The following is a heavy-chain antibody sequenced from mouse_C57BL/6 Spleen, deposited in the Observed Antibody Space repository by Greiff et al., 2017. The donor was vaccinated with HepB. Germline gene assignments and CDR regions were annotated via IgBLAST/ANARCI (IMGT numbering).Heavy chain of an antibody. Sequence: VQLQQPGAELVKPGASVKLSCKASGYTFTSYWMHWVKQRPGQGLEWIGMIHPNSGSTNYNEKFKSKATLTVDKSSSTAYMQLSSLTSEDSAVYYCARESMYYYGSDAMDYWGQGTSVTVSS. J-gene: IGHJ4*01. CDR1: GYTFTSYW. CDR3: ARESMYYYGSDAMDY. CDR2: IHPNSGST. D-gene: IGHD1-1*01. V-gene: IGHV1-64*01.